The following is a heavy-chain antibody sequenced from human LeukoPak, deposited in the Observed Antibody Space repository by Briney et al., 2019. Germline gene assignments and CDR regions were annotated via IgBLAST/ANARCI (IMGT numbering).Heavy chain of an antibody. J-gene: IGHJ3*02. Sequence: PPETLSLTCTVSGGSISSYYWTWIRQPPGKGLEWIGYVYYSGSTDYNPSLKSRVTISVDTSNKQFSLNLSSVTAADTAVYYCARRCSGPTCYTDAYDIWGQGTMVTVSS. CDR1: GGSISSYY. CDR2: VYYSGST. D-gene: IGHD2-15*01. V-gene: IGHV4-59*08. CDR3: ARRCSGPTCYTDAYDI.